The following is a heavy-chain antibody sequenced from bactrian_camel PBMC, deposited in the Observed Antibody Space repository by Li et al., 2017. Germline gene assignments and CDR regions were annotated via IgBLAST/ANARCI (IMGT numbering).Heavy chain of an antibody. CDR3: AAALGRRPQQITSITALSPTRGGYNY. Sequence: HVQLVESGGGLVQPGGSLRLSCVASGFTFSSYWMYWVRQAPGKGFEWVSAISASGGTTIYADSVKGRFTISRDNAKTTLYLQMDNLKPEDTATYYCAAALGRRPQQITSITALSPTRGGYNYWGQGTQVTVS. D-gene: IGHD4*01. CDR2: ISASGGTT. V-gene: IGHV3S1*01. CDR1: GFTFSSYW. J-gene: IGHJ4*01.